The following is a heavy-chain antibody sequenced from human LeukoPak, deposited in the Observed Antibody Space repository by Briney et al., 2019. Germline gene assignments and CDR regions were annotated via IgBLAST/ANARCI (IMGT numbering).Heavy chain of an antibody. CDR2: IKQDGSEK. V-gene: IGHV3-7*01. D-gene: IGHD3-10*01. Sequence: PGGSLRLSCAASGFTFSSYWMSWVRQAPGKGLEWVANIKQDGSEKYYVDSVKGRFTISRDNAKNSLYLQMNSLRAEDTAVYYCARVPGRFGELSVFDYWGQGTLVTVSS. J-gene: IGHJ4*02. CDR3: ARVPGRFGELSVFDY. CDR1: GFTFSSYW.